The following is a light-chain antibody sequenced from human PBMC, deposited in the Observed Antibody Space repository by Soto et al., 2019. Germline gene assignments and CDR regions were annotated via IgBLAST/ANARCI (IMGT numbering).Light chain of an antibody. CDR2: GAS. CDR3: QQYNNWPIV. CDR1: QSVSSN. J-gene: IGKJ5*01. Sequence: EIVLTQSPATRSXXXXXXXXXXXRASQSVSSNLAWHQQKPGQAPRLLIYGASTRATGIPARFSGSGSGTEFTLTISSLQSEDFAVYYCQQYNNWPIVFGQGTRLEIK. V-gene: IGKV3-15*01.